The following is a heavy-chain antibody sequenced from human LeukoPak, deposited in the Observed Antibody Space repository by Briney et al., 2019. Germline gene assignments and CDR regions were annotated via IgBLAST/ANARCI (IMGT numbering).Heavy chain of an antibody. V-gene: IGHV3-7*01. CDR3: ARGGQWLDTNYFDY. J-gene: IGHJ4*02. D-gene: IGHD6-19*01. CDR1: GFTFSSYW. CDR2: IKQDGSEK. Sequence: PGGSLRLSCAASGFTFSSYWMSWVRQAPGKGLEWVAKIKQDGSEKYYVDSVKGRFTISRDNAKNSLYLQMNSLRAEDTAVYYCARGGQWLDTNYFDYWGQGTLVTVSS.